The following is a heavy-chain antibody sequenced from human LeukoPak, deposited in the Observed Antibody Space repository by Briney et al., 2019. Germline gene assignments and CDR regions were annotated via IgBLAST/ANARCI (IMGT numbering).Heavy chain of an antibody. Sequence: GGSLRLSCAASGFTFSSYAMSWVRQAPGKGLEWVSAISGSGGSTYYADSVKGRFTISRDNSKNTLCLQMNSLRAEDTAVYYCAKDLIAVAATGWFDPWGQGTLVTVSS. D-gene: IGHD6-19*01. CDR2: ISGSGGST. V-gene: IGHV3-23*01. J-gene: IGHJ5*02. CDR1: GFTFSSYA. CDR3: AKDLIAVAATGWFDP.